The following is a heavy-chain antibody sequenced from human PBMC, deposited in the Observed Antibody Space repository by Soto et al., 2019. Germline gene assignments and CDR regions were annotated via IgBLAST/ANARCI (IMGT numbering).Heavy chain of an antibody. V-gene: IGHV4-31*03. J-gene: IGHJ4*02. CDR2: IYSSGST. Sequence: SETLSLTCTVSGGSISSGGYYWSWIRQHPGKGLEWIGYIYSSGSTYYNPSLKSRVIISVDTSHNQFHLKLTSVTAADTAVYYCASGDSSRWYYFAYWGQGTLVTVSS. D-gene: IGHD6-13*01. CDR3: ASGDSSRWYYFAY. CDR1: GGSISSGGYY.